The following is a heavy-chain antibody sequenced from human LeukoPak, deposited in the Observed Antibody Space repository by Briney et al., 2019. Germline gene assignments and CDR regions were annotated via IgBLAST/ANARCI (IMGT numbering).Heavy chain of an antibody. D-gene: IGHD2-2*01. CDR2: ISSSSSYI. J-gene: IGHJ5*02. CDR1: GFTFSSYS. V-gene: IGHV3-21*01. Sequence: GGSLRLSCAASGFTFSSYSMKWVRQAPGKGLEWVSSISSSSSYIYYADSVKGRFTISRDNAKNSLYLQMNSLRAEDTAVYYCARAGDIVVVPASWFDPWGQGTLVTVSS. CDR3: ARAGDIVVVPASWFDP.